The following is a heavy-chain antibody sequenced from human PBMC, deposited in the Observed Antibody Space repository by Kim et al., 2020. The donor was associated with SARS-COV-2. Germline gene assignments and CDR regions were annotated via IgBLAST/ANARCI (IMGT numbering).Heavy chain of an antibody. D-gene: IGHD3-22*01. CDR2: IYYSGST. V-gene: IGHV4-39*07. J-gene: IGHJ4*02. Sequence: SETLSLTCTVSGGSISSSSYYWGWIRQPPGKGLEWIGSIYYSGSTYYNPSPKSRVTISVDTSKNQFSLKLSSVTAADTAVYYCARVKSGYYSDYWGQGTLVTVSS. CDR3: ARVKSGYYSDY. CDR1: GGSISSSSYY.